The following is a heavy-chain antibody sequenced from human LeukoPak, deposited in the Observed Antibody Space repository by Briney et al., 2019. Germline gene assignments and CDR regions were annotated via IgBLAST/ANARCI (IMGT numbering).Heavy chain of an antibody. V-gene: IGHV4-34*01. CDR3: ARGGARYFDWSTRNWFDP. CDR1: GGSFSGYY. D-gene: IGHD3-9*01. CDR2: INHSGST. Sequence: PSETLSLTCAVYGGSFSGYYWSWIRQPPGKGLEWIGEINHSGSTNYNPSLKSRVTISVDTSKNQFPLKLSSVTAADTAVYYCARGGARYFDWSTRNWFDPWGQGTLVTVSS. J-gene: IGHJ5*02.